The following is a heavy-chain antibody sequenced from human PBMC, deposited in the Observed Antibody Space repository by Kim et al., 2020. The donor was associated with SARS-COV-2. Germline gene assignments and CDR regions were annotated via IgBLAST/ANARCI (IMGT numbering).Heavy chain of an antibody. CDR3: ARGPPVVLWFGEFLPHDY. CDR1: GGSFSGYY. V-gene: IGHV4-34*01. CDR2: INHSGST. Sequence: SETLSLTCAVYGGSFSGYYWSWIRQPPGKGLEWIGEINHSGSTNYNPSLKSRVTISVDTSKNQFSLKLSSVTAADTAVYYCARGPPVVLWFGEFLPHDYWGQGTLVTVSS. D-gene: IGHD3-10*01. J-gene: IGHJ4*02.